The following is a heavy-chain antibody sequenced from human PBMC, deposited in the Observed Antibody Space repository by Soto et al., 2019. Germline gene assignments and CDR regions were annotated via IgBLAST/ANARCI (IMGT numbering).Heavy chain of an antibody. CDR1: GFSLSNSGVG. V-gene: IGHV2-5*02. CDR3: AHRGYYDILTGYYPYGQY. CDR2: IYLDDDK. D-gene: IGHD3-9*01. J-gene: IGHJ4*02. Sequence: QITLKASGHTLVKPTQTLTLTCTFSGFSLSNSGVGVGRIRQPPGKSLEWLALIYLDDDKRYSPSLKSSLTIIKDTAKNQVVRTMTNMEPVDRATYYCAHRGYYDILTGYYPYGQYWGQGTTVTVSS.